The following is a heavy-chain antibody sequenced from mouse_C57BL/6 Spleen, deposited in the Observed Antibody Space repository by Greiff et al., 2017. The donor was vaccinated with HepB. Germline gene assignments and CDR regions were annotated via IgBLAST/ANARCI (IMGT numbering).Heavy chain of an antibody. D-gene: IGHD1-1*01. CDR3: ARRYYGSSYWYFDV. CDR1: GYSFTDYN. Sequence: VQLQQSGPELVKPGASVKISCKASGYSFTDYNMNWVKQSNGKRLEWIGVINPNYGTTSYNQKFKGKATLTVDQSSSTAYMQLNSLTSEDSAVYYCARRYYGSSYWYFDVWGTGTTVTVSS. V-gene: IGHV1-39*01. CDR2: INPNYGTT. J-gene: IGHJ1*03.